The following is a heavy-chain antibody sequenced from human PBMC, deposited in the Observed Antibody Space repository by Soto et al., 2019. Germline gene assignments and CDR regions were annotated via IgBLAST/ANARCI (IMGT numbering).Heavy chain of an antibody. D-gene: IGHD5-12*01. CDR2: ISYDGNNK. CDR1: GFPFSTHG. V-gene: IGHV3-30*18. J-gene: IGHJ6*02. CDR3: AKSRYSGYDFKYCYYYGMDV. Sequence: GGSLRLSCAASGFPFSTHGMHWVRQAPGKGLEWVAVISYDGNNKYYADSVEGPFTISRDNSKNTLYLQMNSLRAEDTAVYYCAKSRYSGYDFKYCYYYGMDVWGLGTTVSVSS.